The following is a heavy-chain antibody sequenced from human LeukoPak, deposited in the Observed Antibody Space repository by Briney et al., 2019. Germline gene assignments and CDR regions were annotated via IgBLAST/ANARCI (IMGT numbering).Heavy chain of an antibody. Sequence: ASVKVSCKASGYTFTSYAMHWVRQAPGQRLEWMGWINAGNGNTKYSQKFQGRVTITRDTSASTAYMELSSLRSEDTAVYYCARDLLVRYGWPFDYWGQGTLVTVSS. CDR2: INAGNGNT. J-gene: IGHJ4*02. V-gene: IGHV1-3*01. D-gene: IGHD5-18*01. CDR1: GYTFTSYA. CDR3: ARDLLVRYGWPFDY.